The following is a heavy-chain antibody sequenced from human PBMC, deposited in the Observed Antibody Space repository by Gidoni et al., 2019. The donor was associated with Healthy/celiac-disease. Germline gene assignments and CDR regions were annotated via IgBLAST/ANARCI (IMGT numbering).Heavy chain of an antibody. CDR1: GGSISSSSYY. V-gene: IGHV4-39*01. CDR2: IYYSGST. CDR3: ARHGMVRGVMGPAFDY. D-gene: IGHD3-10*01. J-gene: IGHJ4*02. Sequence: QLQLQVSGPGLVKPSETLSLTCTVSGGSISSSSYYWGWIRQPPGKGLEWIGSIYYSGSTYYNPSLKSRVTISVDTSKNQFSLKLSSVTAADTAVYYCARHGMVRGVMGPAFDYWGQGTLVTVSS.